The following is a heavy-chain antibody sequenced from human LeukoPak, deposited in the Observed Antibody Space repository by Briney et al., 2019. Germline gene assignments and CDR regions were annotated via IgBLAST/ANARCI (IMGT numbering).Heavy chain of an antibody. CDR2: INSDGSST. D-gene: IGHD3-9*01. J-gene: IGHJ4*02. CDR1: GFTFSSYW. CDR3: ARRMRYFDWLFDY. Sequence: GGSLRLSCAASGFTFSSYWMHWVRQAPGKGLVWVSRINSDGSSTSYADSVKGRFTISRDNAKNTLYLQMNSLRAEDTAVYYRARRMRYFDWLFDYWGQGTLVTVSS. V-gene: IGHV3-74*01.